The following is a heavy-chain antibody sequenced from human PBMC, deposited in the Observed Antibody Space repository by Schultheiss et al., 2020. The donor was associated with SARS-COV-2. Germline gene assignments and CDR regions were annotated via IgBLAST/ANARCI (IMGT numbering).Heavy chain of an antibody. Sequence: GGSLRLSCAASGFTFSSYAMHWVRQAPGKGLEWVAVISYDGSNKYYADSVKGRFTISRDNSKNTLYLQMNSLRAEDTAVYYCTGGAGSDYWGQGTLVTVSS. CDR1: GFTFSSYA. V-gene: IGHV3-30*04. CDR2: ISYDGSNK. D-gene: IGHD2-15*01. J-gene: IGHJ4*02. CDR3: TGGAGSDY.